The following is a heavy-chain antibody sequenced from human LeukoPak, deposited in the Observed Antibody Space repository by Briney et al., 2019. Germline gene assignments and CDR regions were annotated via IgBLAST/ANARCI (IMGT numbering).Heavy chain of an antibody. D-gene: IGHD3-22*01. J-gene: IGHJ4*02. CDR2: INHSGST. V-gene: IGHV4-34*01. Sequence: SETLSLTCAVYGGSFSGYYWSWIRQPPGKGLEWIGEINHSGSTNYNPSLKSRVTISVDTSKNQFSLKLSSVTAADTAVYYCARDGGSRSGYYQYWGQGTLVTVSS. CDR1: GGSFSGYY. CDR3: ARDGGSRSGYYQY.